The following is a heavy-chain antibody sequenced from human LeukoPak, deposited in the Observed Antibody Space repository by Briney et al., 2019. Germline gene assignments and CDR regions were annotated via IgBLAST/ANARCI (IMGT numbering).Heavy chain of an antibody. CDR3: TTSYNGDYIDY. CDR1: GFTFSNAW. CDR2: IKSKTDGGTT. V-gene: IGHV3-15*01. J-gene: IGHJ4*02. D-gene: IGHD1-1*01. Sequence: GGSLRLSCAASGFTFSNAWMSWVRQAPGKGLEWVGRIKSKTDGGTTDYAAPVKGRFTISRDDSKNTEYLQMNSLKTEDTAVYYCTTSYNGDYIDYWGQGTLVTVSS.